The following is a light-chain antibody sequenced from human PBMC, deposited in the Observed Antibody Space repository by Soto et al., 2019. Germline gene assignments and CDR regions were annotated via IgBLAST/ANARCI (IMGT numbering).Light chain of an antibody. CDR3: QQYGTSEII. J-gene: IGKJ5*01. CDR1: QTLSNSF. Sequence: EIALTQSPGTLSLSPGERATLSCRASQTLSNSFIAWYQHKPGQAPRLLGYDTSTRATGIADRYSGSGSGTDFTLTISRQDPDDCAVFFCQQYGTSEIIFGQGTRMAIK. CDR2: DTS. V-gene: IGKV3-20*01.